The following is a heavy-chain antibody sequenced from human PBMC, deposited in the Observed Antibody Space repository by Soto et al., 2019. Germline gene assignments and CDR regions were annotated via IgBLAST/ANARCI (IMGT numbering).Heavy chain of an antibody. V-gene: IGHV1-46*01. J-gene: IGHJ1*01. Sequence: ASVKVSCKASGYTFTSYYMHWVRQAPGQGLEWMGIINPXXXXXXXXXXXQGRVTMTRDTSTSTVYMELSSLRSEDTAVYYCARDRSSGEYFQHWGQGTLVTVSS. CDR1: GYTFTSYY. CDR2: INPXXXXX. D-gene: IGHD3-22*01. CDR3: ARDRSSGEYFQH.